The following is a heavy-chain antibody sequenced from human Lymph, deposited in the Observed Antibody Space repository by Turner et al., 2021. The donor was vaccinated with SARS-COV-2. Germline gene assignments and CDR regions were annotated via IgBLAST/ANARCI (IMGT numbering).Heavy chain of an antibody. CDR3: ARDLGTYGMDV. J-gene: IGHJ6*02. D-gene: IGHD6-13*01. V-gene: IGHV3-53*02. Sequence: EVQLVETGGGLIQPGGSLRLSCAASGIIVSRNYMNWVRQAPGKGLEWVSVIYSGGTTYYADSVKGRFTISRDNSKNTLYLQMNSLRVEDTAVYYCARDLGTYGMDVWGQGPTVTVSS. CDR2: IYSGGTT. CDR1: GIIVSRNY.